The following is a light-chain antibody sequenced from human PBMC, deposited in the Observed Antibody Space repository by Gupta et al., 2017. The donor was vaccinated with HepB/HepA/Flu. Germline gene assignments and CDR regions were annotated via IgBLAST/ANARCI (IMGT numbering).Light chain of an antibody. Sequence: QSALTQPPSASRTSLPRVTISCSGSSSNIGFNTVSWYQQLPGTAPNVLMYRNDQRPSGVPARFSGSKSGTAASLTISGLRSEDEATYYCSTWDDKMSGPVFGGGTKLTVL. CDR1: SSNIGFNT. CDR3: STWDDKMSGPV. CDR2: RND. V-gene: IGLV1-44*01. J-gene: IGLJ2*01.